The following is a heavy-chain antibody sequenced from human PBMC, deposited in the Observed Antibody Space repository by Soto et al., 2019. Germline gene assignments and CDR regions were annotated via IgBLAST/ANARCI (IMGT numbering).Heavy chain of an antibody. CDR3: ARDVGATYHFDY. D-gene: IGHD1-26*01. J-gene: IGHJ4*02. Sequence: ASVKVSCKASGYTFTSYYMHWVRQAPGQGLEWMGWISAFNGDTNYAQKLQGRVTMTTDTSTSTAYMELRSLRSDDTAVYYCARDVGATYHFDYWGQGTQVTVSS. CDR2: ISAFNGDT. CDR1: GYTFTSYY. V-gene: IGHV1-18*04.